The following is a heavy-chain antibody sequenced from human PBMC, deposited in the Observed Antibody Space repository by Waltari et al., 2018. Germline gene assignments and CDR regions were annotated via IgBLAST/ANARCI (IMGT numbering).Heavy chain of an antibody. CDR3: ASRNDFWSGYSLFDY. V-gene: IGHV3-7*01. D-gene: IGHD3-3*01. CDR1: GFTFSSYW. CDR2: IKQDGSEK. J-gene: IGHJ4*02. Sequence: EVQLVESGGGLVQPGGSLRLSCAASGFTFSSYWMSWVRQAPGKGLEWVANIKQDGSEKYYVDSVKGRFTISRDNAKNSLYLQMNSLRAEDTAVYYCASRNDFWSGYSLFDYWGQGTLVTVSS.